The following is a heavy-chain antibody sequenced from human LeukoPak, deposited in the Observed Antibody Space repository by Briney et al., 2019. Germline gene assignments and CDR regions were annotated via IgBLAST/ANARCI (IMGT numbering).Heavy chain of an antibody. J-gene: IGHJ4*02. Sequence: PRGSLRLSCAGSGLTFSRYTMHWVRQAPGKGLEWVAIISYDGSDKHYADSVKRRFTISRDNSKNTLSLQMNRLRAEDTAVYYCAREGWDGSGSLDYWGQGTLVTVSS. V-gene: IGHV3-30-3*01. CDR2: ISYDGSDK. CDR1: GLTFSRYT. D-gene: IGHD3-10*01. CDR3: AREGWDGSGSLDY.